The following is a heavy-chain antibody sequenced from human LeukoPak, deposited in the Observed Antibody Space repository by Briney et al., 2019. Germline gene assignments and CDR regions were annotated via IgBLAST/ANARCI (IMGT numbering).Heavy chain of an antibody. CDR1: GYTFTSYG. V-gene: IGHV1-18*01. CDR2: ISVYNGNT. Sequence: ASVNVSCKASGYTFTSYGISWVRQAPGQGLEWMGWISVYNGNTNYAQKLQGRVTMTTDTSTSTAYMELRSLRSDDTAVYYCATTGDFLYNWFDPWGQGTLVTVSS. J-gene: IGHJ5*02. D-gene: IGHD7-27*01. CDR3: ATTGDFLYNWFDP.